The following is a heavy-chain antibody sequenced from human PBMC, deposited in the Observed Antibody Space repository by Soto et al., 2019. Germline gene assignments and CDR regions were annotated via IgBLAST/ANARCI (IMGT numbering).Heavy chain of an antibody. CDR1: GGSISSYY. Sequence: QVQLQESGPGLVKPSETLSLTCTVSGGSISSYYWSWIRQPAGKGLEWIGRSYTSGSTNYNPSLKRRVTGSVDTSKNQFSLKLSSVTAADTAVYYCAREKQGLAAALHYWGQGTLVTVSS. D-gene: IGHD6-13*01. J-gene: IGHJ4*02. V-gene: IGHV4-4*07. CDR2: SYTSGST. CDR3: AREKQGLAAALHY.